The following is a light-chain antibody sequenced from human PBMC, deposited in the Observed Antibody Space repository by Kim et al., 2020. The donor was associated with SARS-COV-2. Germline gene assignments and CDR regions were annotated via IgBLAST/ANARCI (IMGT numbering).Light chain of an antibody. CDR2: DAS. J-gene: IGKJ5*01. V-gene: IGKV3-11*01. Sequence: SPGERATLSCRASQSVSNYLASCQQKPGQAPRLLIYDASTRATGIPARISGSGSGTEFTPPISSLEPEDSAVYFCQQRSNWPRNTFGQGTRLEIK. CDR1: QSVSNY. CDR3: QQRSNWPRNT.